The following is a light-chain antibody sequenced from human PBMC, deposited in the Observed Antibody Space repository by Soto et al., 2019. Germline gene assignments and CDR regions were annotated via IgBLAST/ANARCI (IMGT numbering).Light chain of an antibody. V-gene: IGLV2-14*03. CDR1: SSDIGAFNH. CDR2: DVI. Sequence: QSVPTQPASVSDSPGQSITISCIGTSSDIGAFNHVSWHQQHPGKAPKLIIYDVINRPSGVSNRFSGSKTGNTASLIISGLQAEDEADYYCSSYTSSSSYVFGSGTKVTVL. J-gene: IGLJ1*01. CDR3: SSYTSSSSYV.